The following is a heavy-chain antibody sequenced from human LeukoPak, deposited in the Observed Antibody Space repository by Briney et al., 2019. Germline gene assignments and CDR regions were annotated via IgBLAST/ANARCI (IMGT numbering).Heavy chain of an antibody. J-gene: IGHJ4*02. D-gene: IGHD5-18*01. V-gene: IGHV4-34*01. CDR1: GGSFSGYY. CDR3: AGLDTAMVKYY. Sequence: SETLSLTCAVYGGSFSGYYWSWIRQPPGKGLEWIGGINLSGSTNYNPSLKSRVTISVDTSKNQFSLKLSSVTAADTAVYYCAGLDTAMVKYYWGQGTLVTVSS. CDR2: INLSGST.